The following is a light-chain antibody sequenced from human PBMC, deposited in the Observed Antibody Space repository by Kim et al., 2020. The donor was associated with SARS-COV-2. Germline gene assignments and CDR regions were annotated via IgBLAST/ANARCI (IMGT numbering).Light chain of an antibody. V-gene: IGLV1-40*01. CDR2: VNS. J-gene: IGLJ3*02. Sequence: QSVLTQPPSVSGAPGQMVTISCTGSSSNIGAGYGVHWYQHLPGTAPKLLIYVNSNRPSGVPDRFSGSKSDTSASLAITGLQAEDEADYYCQSYDSSLSGWVFGGGTQLTVL. CDR1: SSNIGAGYG. CDR3: QSYDSSLSGWV.